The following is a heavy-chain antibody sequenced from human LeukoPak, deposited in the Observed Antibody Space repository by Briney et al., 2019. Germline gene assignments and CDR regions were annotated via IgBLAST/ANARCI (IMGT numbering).Heavy chain of an antibody. V-gene: IGHV1-18*01. Sequence: ASVKVSCKGSGYTFTTYGISWVRQAPGQGLEWMGWISVYNGNTNYAQKFQGRVTMTTDTSTNTTYMELRSLISDDTAMYYCARGPHYYGSGSYYPFDYWGQGTLVTVSS. CDR2: ISVYNGNT. CDR1: GYTFTTYG. J-gene: IGHJ4*02. CDR3: ARGPHYYGSGSYYPFDY. D-gene: IGHD3-10*01.